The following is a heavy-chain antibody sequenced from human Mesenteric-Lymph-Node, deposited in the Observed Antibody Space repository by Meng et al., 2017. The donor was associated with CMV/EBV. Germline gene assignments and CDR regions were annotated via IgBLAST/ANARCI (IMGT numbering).Heavy chain of an antibody. Sequence: GGSLRLSCAASGFSFSNYGIHWVRRAPGKGLERVAFVRSDGSGEYYADSVKGRFTVSRDNYKNMLSLEMNSLGVDDAGVYFCTKGNAVTDFDLWGQGTLVTVSS. J-gene: IGHJ4*02. CDR1: GFSFSNYG. CDR3: TKGNAVTDFDL. CDR2: VRSDGSGE. D-gene: IGHD2-21*02. V-gene: IGHV3-30*02.